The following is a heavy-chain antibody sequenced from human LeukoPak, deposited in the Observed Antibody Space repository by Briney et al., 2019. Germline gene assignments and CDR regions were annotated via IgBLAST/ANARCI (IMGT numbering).Heavy chain of an antibody. CDR2: IYSGGST. J-gene: IGHJ4*02. CDR3: ARAPSVWGVTYYFDY. Sequence: GRSLRLSCAASGFTFSTYAMNWVRQAPGKGLEWVSVIYSGGSTYYADSVKGRFTISRDNSKNTLYLQMNSLRAEDTAVYYCARAPSVWGVTYYFDYWGQGTLVTVSS. V-gene: IGHV3-66*01. D-gene: IGHD3-10*01. CDR1: GFTFSTYA.